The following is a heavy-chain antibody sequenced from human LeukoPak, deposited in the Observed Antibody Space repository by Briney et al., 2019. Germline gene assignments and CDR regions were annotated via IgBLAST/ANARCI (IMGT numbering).Heavy chain of an antibody. J-gene: IGHJ4*02. CDR3: ARQTGSGLFILP. D-gene: IGHD3/OR15-3a*01. V-gene: IGHV4-34*01. Sequence: SETLSLTCTVSGGSISSYYWSWIRQPPGKGLEWIGEINHSGSTNYNPSLKSRVTISVDTSKNQFSLKLSSVTAADTAVYYCARQTGSGLFILPGGQGTLVTVSS. CDR2: INHSGST. CDR1: GGSISSYY.